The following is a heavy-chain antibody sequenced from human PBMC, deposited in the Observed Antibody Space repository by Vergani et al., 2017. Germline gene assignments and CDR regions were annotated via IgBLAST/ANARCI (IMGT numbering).Heavy chain of an antibody. CDR3: ARDPPAGITMIVVVTSI. Sequence: EVQLVQSGAEVKKPGESLRISCKGSGYSFTSYWISWVRQMPGKGLEWMGRIDPSDSYTNYSPSFQGHVTISADKSNSTAYLQWSSLKASDTAMYYCARDPPAGITMIVVVTSIWGQGTMVTVSS. D-gene: IGHD3-22*01. CDR1: GYSFTSYW. V-gene: IGHV5-10-1*01. J-gene: IGHJ3*02. CDR2: IDPSDSYT.